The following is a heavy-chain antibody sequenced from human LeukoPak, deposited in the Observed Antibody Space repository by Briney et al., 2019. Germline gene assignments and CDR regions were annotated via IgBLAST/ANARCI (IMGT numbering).Heavy chain of an antibody. CDR1: GFTVSSNY. Sequence: TGGSLRLSCAASGFTVSSNYMSWVRQAPGKGLEWVSVIYSGGSTYYADSVKGRFTISRDNSKNTLYLQMNSLRAEDTAVYYCARDPYCSSTSCSQLNYWGQGTLVTVSS. D-gene: IGHD2-2*01. J-gene: IGHJ4*02. CDR3: ARDPYCSSTSCSQLNY. V-gene: IGHV3-53*01. CDR2: IYSGGST.